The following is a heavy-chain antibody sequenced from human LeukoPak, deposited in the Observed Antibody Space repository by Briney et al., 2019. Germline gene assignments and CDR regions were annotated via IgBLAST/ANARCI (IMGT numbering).Heavy chain of an antibody. D-gene: IGHD3-10*01. CDR2: INHSGST. V-gene: IGHV4-34*01. J-gene: IGHJ4*02. CDR1: GGSFSGYY. CDR3: ARVGLVRGVNYFDY. Sequence: PSETLSLTCAVYGGSFSGYYWSWIRQPPGKGLEWIGEINHSGSTNYNPFLKSRVTISVDTSKNQFSLKLSSVTAADTAVYYCARVGLVRGVNYFDYWGQGTLVTVSS.